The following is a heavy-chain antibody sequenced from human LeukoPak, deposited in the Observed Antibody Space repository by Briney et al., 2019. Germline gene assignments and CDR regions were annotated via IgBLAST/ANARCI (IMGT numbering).Heavy chain of an antibody. J-gene: IGHJ3*02. CDR3: ARDDSLTTDSAFDI. CDR1: GFTFSSYW. V-gene: IGHV3-7*01. Sequence: PGGSLRLSCAASGFTFSSYWMSWVRQAPGKGLEWVANIKQDGSAKYYVDSVKGRFTISGDNAKNSLYLQMNSLRAEDTAVYYCARDDSLTTDSAFDIWGQGTMVTVSS. CDR2: IKQDGSAK. D-gene: IGHD4-17*01.